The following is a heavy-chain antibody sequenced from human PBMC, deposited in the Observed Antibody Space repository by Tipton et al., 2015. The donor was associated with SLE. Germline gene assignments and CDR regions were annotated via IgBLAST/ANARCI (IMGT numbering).Heavy chain of an antibody. J-gene: IGHJ2*01. CDR2: IYYGGTI. D-gene: IGHD5-18*01. V-gene: IGHV4-28*02. Sequence: TLSLTCNVSVYSISSSHWRGWIRQPPGKGLDWIGHIYYGGTIYYNPSLKSRVTMSIDTSKNQFSLKLSSVTDVDTAVYYCARTAGRSVKLWYFDLWGRGTLVTVSS. CDR3: ARTAGRSVKLWYFDL. CDR1: VYSISSSHW.